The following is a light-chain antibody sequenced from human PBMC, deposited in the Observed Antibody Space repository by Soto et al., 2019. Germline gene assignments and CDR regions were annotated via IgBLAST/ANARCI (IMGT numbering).Light chain of an antibody. CDR2: EVT. CDR3: SSYTSSINWV. J-gene: IGLJ3*02. CDR1: SSDVGRYNY. Sequence: QSALTQPASVSGSPGQSITISCTGTSSDVGRYNYLSWYQQYAGKAPKLMIYEVTNRPSGVSNRFSGSKSGNTASLAISGLQAEDEADYYCSSYTSSINWVFGGGTKLTVL. V-gene: IGLV2-14*01.